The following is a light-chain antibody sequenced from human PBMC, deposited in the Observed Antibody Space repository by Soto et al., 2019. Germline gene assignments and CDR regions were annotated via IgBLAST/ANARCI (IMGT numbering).Light chain of an antibody. CDR1: ESVSTK. CDR3: QQYDDWLRLT. J-gene: IGKJ4*01. CDR2: GAS. V-gene: IGKV3-15*01. Sequence: EIVMTQSPATLSLSPGERATLSCRASESVSTKLAWYQQKAGQAPRLLSYGASTRATGIPARFSGSGSGTEFNLTISSLQSEDFAVYFCQQYDDWLRLTFGGGTKVDIK.